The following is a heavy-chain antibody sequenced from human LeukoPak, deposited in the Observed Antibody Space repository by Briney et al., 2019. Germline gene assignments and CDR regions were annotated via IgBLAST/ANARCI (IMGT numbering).Heavy chain of an antibody. Sequence: PSETLSLTCTGSGYSISSGYYWGWIRQPPGKGLEWIGSIYHSGSTYYNPSLKSRVTISVDTSKNQFSLKLSSVTAADTAVYYYARDGSSGYDPFDYWGQGTLVTVSS. CDR2: IYHSGST. V-gene: IGHV4-38-2*02. D-gene: IGHD3-22*01. J-gene: IGHJ4*02. CDR3: ARDGSSGYDPFDY. CDR1: GYSISSGYY.